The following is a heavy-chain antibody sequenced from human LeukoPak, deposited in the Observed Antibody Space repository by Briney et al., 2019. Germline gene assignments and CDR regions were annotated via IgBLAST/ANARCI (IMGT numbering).Heavy chain of an antibody. CDR3: ARRNDFDI. J-gene: IGHJ3*02. CDR1: GGSISGFH. Sequence: PETLSLTCTVSGGSISGFHWNWIRQPPGKGLEWIGYIYYSGRTDPNPSLKSRVTVSVDTSKNQFNLRLTSVTAADTAMYYCARRNDFDIWGPGTMVTVSS. V-gene: IGHV4-59*08. CDR2: IYYSGRT.